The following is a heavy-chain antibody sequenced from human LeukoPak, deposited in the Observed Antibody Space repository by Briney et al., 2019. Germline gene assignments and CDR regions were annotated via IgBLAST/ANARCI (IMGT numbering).Heavy chain of an antibody. CDR2: IYSGGST. D-gene: IGHD5-18*01. CDR3: AREIIQLPGYFDY. V-gene: IGHV3-66*01. CDR1: GFTVSSNY. J-gene: IGHJ4*02. Sequence: GGSLRLSCAPSGFTVSSNYMSWVRQAPGKGLEWVSVIYSGGSTYYADSVKGRFTISRDNSKNTLYIQMNSLRAEDTAVYYCAREIIQLPGYFDYWGQGTLVTVSS.